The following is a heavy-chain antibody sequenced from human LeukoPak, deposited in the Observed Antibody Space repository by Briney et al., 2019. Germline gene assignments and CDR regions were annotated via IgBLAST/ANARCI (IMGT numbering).Heavy chain of an antibody. CDR1: GFTVSSNY. Sequence: GGSLRLSCAASGFTVSSNYMSWVRQSPGKGLEWVSVIYSGGSTYYADSVKGRFTIYRDNSKNTLYLQMNSLRAEDTAVYYCARDSDGDYFDYWGQGTLVTVSS. CDR3: ARDSDGDYFDY. D-gene: IGHD4-17*01. J-gene: IGHJ4*02. CDR2: IYSGGST. V-gene: IGHV3-53*01.